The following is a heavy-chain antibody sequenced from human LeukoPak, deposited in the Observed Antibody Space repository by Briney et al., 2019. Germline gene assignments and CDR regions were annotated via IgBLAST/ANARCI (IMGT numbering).Heavy chain of an antibody. CDR3: ARSVDFDY. CDR2: ISYDGSNK. D-gene: IGHD6-19*01. Sequence: GGSLRLSCAASGFTFSSYAMHWVRQAPGKGLEWVAVISYDGSNKYYADSVKGRFTFSRDNSKNTLYLQMNSLRAEDTAVYYCARSVDFDYWGQGTLVTVSS. J-gene: IGHJ4*02. CDR1: GFTFSSYA. V-gene: IGHV3-30-3*01.